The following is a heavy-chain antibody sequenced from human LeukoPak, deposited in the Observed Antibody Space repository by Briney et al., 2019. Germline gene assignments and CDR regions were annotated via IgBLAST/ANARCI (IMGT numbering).Heavy chain of an antibody. D-gene: IGHD6-19*01. V-gene: IGHV3-13*01. Sequence: PGGSLRLSCAASGFTFSSYDMHWVRQATGKGLEWVSAIGTAGDTYYPGSVKGRFTISRENAKNSLYLQMNSLRAGDTAVYYCARGQRGILVAGTWFDPWGQGTLVTVSS. J-gene: IGHJ5*02. CDR2: IGTAGDT. CDR1: GFTFSSYD. CDR3: ARGQRGILVAGTWFDP.